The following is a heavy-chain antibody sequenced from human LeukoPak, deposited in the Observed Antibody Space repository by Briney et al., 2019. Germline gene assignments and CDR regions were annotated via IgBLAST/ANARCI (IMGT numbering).Heavy chain of an antibody. V-gene: IGHV1-2*06. J-gene: IGHJ4*02. D-gene: IGHD3-22*01. CDR3: ARGRNSVYYFNVVAPSYFDY. Sequence: ASVKVSCTASGYTFTGYYMHWVRQAPGQGLEWMGRINPNSGGTNYAQKFQGRVTMTRDTSINTAYMDLSRLRSDDTAVYYCARGRNSVYYFNVVAPSYFDYWGQGTLVTVSP. CDR1: GYTFTGYY. CDR2: INPNSGGT.